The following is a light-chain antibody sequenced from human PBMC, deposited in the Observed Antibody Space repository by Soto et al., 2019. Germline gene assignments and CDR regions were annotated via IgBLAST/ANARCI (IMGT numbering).Light chain of an antibody. CDR2: GNS. CDR3: QSYDSGLSARV. Sequence: QLVLTQPPSVSGAPGQRVTISCTGSSSNIGAGYDVHWYQQLPGTAPKLLIYGNSNRPSGVPDRFSGSKSGTSASLAITGLQAEDDADYYCQSYDSGLSARVFGGGTKVTVL. V-gene: IGLV1-40*01. CDR1: SSNIGAGYD. J-gene: IGLJ3*02.